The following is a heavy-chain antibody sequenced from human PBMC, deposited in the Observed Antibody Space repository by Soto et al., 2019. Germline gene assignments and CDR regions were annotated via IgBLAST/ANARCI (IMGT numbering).Heavy chain of an antibody. CDR3: ASKAACGGDCYAFDS. V-gene: IGHV1-69*06. D-gene: IGHD2-21*02. J-gene: IGHJ4*02. CDR2: IIPLFGTA. Sequence: QVQLVQSGAEVKKPGSSVKISCKASGGTFSSNTINCVRQAAGQGLEWMGGIIPLFGTANYAEKFQGRVTITADKATNTEYLELSSLRSEYTAVYYCASKAACGGDCYAFDSWGQGTLVTVSS. CDR1: GGTFSSNT.